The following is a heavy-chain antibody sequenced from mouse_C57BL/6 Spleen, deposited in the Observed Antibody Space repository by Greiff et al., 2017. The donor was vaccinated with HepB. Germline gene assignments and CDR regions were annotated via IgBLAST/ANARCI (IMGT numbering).Heavy chain of an antibody. V-gene: IGHV1-50*01. J-gene: IGHJ3*01. CDR1: GYTFTSYW. CDR2: IDPSDSYT. CDR3: ARESVGFAY. Sequence: QVQLQQPGAELVKPGASVKLSCKASGYTFTSYWMQWVKQRPGQGLEWIGEIDPSDSYTNYNQKFKGKATLPVDTSSSTAYMQLSSLTSEDSAVYYCARESVGFAYWGQGTLVTVSA.